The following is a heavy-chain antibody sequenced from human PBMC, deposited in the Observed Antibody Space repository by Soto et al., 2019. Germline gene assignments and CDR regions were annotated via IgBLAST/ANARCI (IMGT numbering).Heavy chain of an antibody. V-gene: IGHV4-31*03. D-gene: IGHD4-4*01. Sequence: SETLSLTCTVSGGSISSGGYYWSWIRQHPGKGLEWIGYIYYSGSTYYNPSLKSRVTISVDTSKNQFSLKLSSVTAADTAVYYCARDSDDYSNQLGYYGMDVWGQGTTVTVSS. J-gene: IGHJ6*02. CDR1: GGSISSGGYY. CDR3: ARDSDDYSNQLGYYGMDV. CDR2: IYYSGST.